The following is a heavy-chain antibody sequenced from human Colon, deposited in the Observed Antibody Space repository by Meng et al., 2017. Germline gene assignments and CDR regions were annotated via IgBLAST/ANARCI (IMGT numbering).Heavy chain of an antibody. CDR1: GFVFSDYE. CDR2: ITSRGDIA. CDR3: ATDLYGVKDFDD. J-gene: IGHJ4*02. Sequence: GESLKISCAASGFVFSDYEFNWVRQAPGKGLEWISYITSRGDIALYADSVKGRFTISRDSAKNSLYLQMNSLRAEDTAVYFCATDLYGVKDFDDWGQGNLVTVSS. V-gene: IGHV3-48*03. D-gene: IGHD3-3*01.